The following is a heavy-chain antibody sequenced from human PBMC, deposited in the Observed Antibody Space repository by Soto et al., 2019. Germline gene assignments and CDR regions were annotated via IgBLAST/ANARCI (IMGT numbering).Heavy chain of an antibody. CDR3: AHRLFHRIYHYLRGPAIYV. Sequence: GLTRVNTRQTLTLTCTFSGFSLSTSGVGVGWIRQPPGKALEWLALIYWNDDKRYSPSLKSRLTITKDTSKNQAVLTMTNMDPADTATYYCAHRLFHRIYHYLRGPAIYVCSQGTTSILSS. J-gene: IGHJ6*02. V-gene: IGHV2-5*01. D-gene: IGHD2-2*01. CDR2: IYWNDDK. CDR1: GFSLSTSGVG.